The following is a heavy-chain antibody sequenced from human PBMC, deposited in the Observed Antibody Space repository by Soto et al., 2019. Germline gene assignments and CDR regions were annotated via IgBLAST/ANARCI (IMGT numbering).Heavy chain of an antibody. CDR1: GGTFSTYS. J-gene: IGHJ3*02. D-gene: IGHD2-21*01. V-gene: IGHV1-69*08. CDR3: TVGSWSGEVFDI. CDR2: IIPMLGTR. Sequence: QVQLVQSGAEVKKPGSSVKVSCKDPGGTFSTYSLFWVRQAPGQGLEWMGRIIPMLGTRNYAQRFQDRVTITADKTTATAHMELSSLRSEDTALYYCTVGSWSGEVFDIWGQGTMVTVSS.